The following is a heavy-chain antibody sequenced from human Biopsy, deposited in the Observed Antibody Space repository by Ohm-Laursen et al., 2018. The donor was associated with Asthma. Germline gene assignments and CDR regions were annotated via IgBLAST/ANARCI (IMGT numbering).Heavy chain of an antibody. CDR2: GGSYYDGGLK. D-gene: IGHD3-3*01. Sequence: SLRLSCAASGFTLRSYAMHWVRQAPGKGLEWVAEGGSYYDGGLKYYADSVNGRFTVSRDDSKNTLYLQMNSLRPDDTAVYYCARDVMEWYLPAFDFWGQGTLVTVSS. V-gene: IGHV3-30-3*01. CDR3: ARDVMEWYLPAFDF. J-gene: IGHJ4*02. CDR1: GFTLRSYA.